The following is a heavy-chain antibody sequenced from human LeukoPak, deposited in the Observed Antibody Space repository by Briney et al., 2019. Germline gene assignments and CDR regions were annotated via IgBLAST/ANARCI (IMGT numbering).Heavy chain of an antibody. CDR3: ARGRGYSYGYGHTTSLDY. CDR1: GGSFSGYY. J-gene: IGHJ4*02. D-gene: IGHD5-18*01. V-gene: IGHV4-34*01. Sequence: PSETLSLTCAVYGGSFSGYYWSWLRQPPGKGLEGIGEINHSGSTNYNPSLKSRVTISVQTSKNQFSLKLSSVTAADTAVYYCARGRGYSYGYGHTTSLDYWGQGTLVTVSS. CDR2: INHSGST.